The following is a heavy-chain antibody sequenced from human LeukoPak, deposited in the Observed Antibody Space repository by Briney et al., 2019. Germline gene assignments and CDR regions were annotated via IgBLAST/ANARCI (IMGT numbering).Heavy chain of an antibody. J-gene: IGHJ3*02. Sequence: SETLSLTCTVSGGSISISSYYWGWIRQPPGKGLEWIGSIHYSGSTNYNPSLKSRVTMSVDTSKNQFSLKLSSVTAADTAVYYCAKHESLIAFDMWGQGTMVTVSS. CDR3: AKHESLIAFDM. CDR1: GGSISISSYY. V-gene: IGHV4-39*01. CDR2: IHYSGST.